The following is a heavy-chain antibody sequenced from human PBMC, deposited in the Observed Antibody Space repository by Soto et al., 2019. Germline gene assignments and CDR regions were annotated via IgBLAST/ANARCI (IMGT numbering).Heavy chain of an antibody. J-gene: IGHJ4*02. CDR3: AKDLLGYCSSTSCPYYFDY. D-gene: IGHD2-2*01. V-gene: IGHV3-23*01. CDR1: GFTFSSYA. Sequence: PGGSLRLSCAASGFTFSSYAMSWVRQAPGKGLEWVSAISGSGGSTYYADSVKGRFTISRDNSKNTLYLQMNSLRAEDTAVYYCAKDLLGYCSSTSCPYYFDYWGQGTLVTVSS. CDR2: ISGSGGST.